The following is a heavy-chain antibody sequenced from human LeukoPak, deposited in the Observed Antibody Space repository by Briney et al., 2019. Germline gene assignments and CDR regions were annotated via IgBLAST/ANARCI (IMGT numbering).Heavy chain of an antibody. CDR2: IYSDNT. V-gene: IGHV3-53*01. D-gene: IGHD3-3*01. CDR1: GFTVSSNS. J-gene: IGHJ6*03. Sequence: GGSLRLTCTVSGFTVSSNSMSWVRQAPGKGLEWVLFIYSDNTHYSDSVKGRFTISRDNSKNTLYLQMNSLRAEDTAVYYCARERESDFWSGYIYYYYMDVWGKGTTVTVSS. CDR3: ARERESDFWSGYIYYYYMDV.